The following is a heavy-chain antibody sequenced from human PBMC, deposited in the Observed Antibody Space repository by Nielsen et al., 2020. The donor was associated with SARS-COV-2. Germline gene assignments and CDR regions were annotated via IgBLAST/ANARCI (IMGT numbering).Heavy chain of an antibody. Sequence: GGSLRLSCAASGFTFSASWMAWVRQAPGKGLEWLSNIRPDGTGANYVDSVKGLFTISRDNAKNLLYLQMGSLRADDTAVYFCKSEGNWGQGTLVTVSS. V-gene: IGHV3-7*03. CDR3: KSEGN. CDR1: GFTFSASW. CDR2: IRPDGTGA. J-gene: IGHJ4*02.